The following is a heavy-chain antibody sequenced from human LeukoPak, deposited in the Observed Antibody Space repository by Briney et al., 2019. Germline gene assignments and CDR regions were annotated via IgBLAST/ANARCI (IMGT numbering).Heavy chain of an antibody. CDR1: GYTFTAYY. CDR2: INPNSGGT. D-gene: IGHD2-2*01. Sequence: ASVKVSCKASGYTFTAYYIHWVRQAPGQGLEWMGWINPNSGGTNYAQKFQGRVSLTRDTSITTAYMELSRLRSDDTAVYYCAKARGLYCSSTSCYDCDVWGKGTTVTVSS. J-gene: IGHJ6*04. CDR3: AKARGLYCSSTSCYDCDV. V-gene: IGHV1-2*02.